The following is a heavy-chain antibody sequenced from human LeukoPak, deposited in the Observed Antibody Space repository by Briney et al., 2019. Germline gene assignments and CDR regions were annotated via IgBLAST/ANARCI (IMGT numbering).Heavy chain of an antibody. D-gene: IGHD1-20*01. CDR3: ARGQYIAGTAFDI. V-gene: IGHV4-34*01. CDR1: GGSFSGYY. J-gene: IGHJ3*02. Sequence: SETLSLTCAVYGGSFSGYYRSWIRKPPGKVLGWSGEINHSGSTNYNPSLKSRVTISVDTSKNQFSLKLSSVTAAATAVSYCARGQYIAGTAFDIWGQGTMVTVSS. CDR2: INHSGST.